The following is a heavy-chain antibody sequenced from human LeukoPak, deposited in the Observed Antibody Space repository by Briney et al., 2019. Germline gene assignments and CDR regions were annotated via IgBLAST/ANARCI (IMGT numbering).Heavy chain of an antibody. Sequence: SETLSLTCSVSGASISSGSNYWGWIRQPPGKTLEWIGSIYTSGSTNYNPSLKSRVTISGDTSKNQFSLRLSSVTAADTAVYYCARASYSYDINGWVPFDYWGQGTLVTVSS. V-gene: IGHV4-61*02. CDR1: GASISSGSNY. D-gene: IGHD3-22*01. J-gene: IGHJ4*02. CDR2: IYTSGST. CDR3: ARASYSYDINGWVPFDY.